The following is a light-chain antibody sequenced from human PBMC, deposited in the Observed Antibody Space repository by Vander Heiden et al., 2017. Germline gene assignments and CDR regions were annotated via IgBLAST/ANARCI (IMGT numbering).Light chain of an antibody. V-gene: IGKV1-5*03. CDR3: QQYNAYAGT. CDR2: KAS. Sequence: DIQMTQSPSTLSASVGERVTITCRASQSISSWLAWYQQKPGNAPKLLIYKASNLEPGVPSRFSGSGSGTEFTLTISSLQPDDCATYYCQQYNAYAGTFGQGTKVEIK. J-gene: IGKJ1*01. CDR1: QSISSW.